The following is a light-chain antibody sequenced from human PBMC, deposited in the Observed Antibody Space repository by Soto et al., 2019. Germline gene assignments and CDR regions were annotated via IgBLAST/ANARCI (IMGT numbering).Light chain of an antibody. J-gene: IGLJ1*01. CDR2: EIT. CDR1: SSDIGGYTF. V-gene: IGLV2-8*01. CDR3: SSYAGSNNYV. Sequence: QSALTQPPSASGSPGQSVTISCTGTSSDIGGYTFVSWYQHHPDKAPKLMIYEITKRPSGVPARFSGSKSDNTASLTVSGLQAEEEADYYCSSYAGSNNYVFGTGSKLTVL.